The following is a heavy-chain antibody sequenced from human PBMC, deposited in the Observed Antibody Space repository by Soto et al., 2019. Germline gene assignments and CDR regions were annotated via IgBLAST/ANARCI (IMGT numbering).Heavy chain of an antibody. V-gene: IGHV1-46*03. CDR1: GYTFTSYY. Sequence: ASVKVSCKASGYTFTSYYMHWVRQAPGQGLEWMGIINPSGGSTSYAQKFQGRVTMTRDTSTSTVYMELSSLRSEDTAVYYCARAEKYYGPLVVGAFDIWGQGTMVTVSS. CDR3: ARAEKYYGPLVVGAFDI. D-gene: IGHD4-17*01. J-gene: IGHJ3*02. CDR2: INPSGGST.